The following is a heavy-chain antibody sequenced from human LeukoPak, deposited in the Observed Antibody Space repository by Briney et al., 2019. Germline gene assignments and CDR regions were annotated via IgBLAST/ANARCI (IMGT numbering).Heavy chain of an antibody. J-gene: IGHJ3*02. CDR2: INNNGGTT. CDR3: VKTMMTFGGVIRTDAFDI. Sequence: GGSLRLSCSASGFTFSRYAMNWVRQAPGKGLEYVSGINNNGGTTYYSDSVKAGFTISRDNSKNTLFLQMTSLRAEDTAVYYCVKTMMTFGGVIRTDAFDIWGQGTMVTVSS. D-gene: IGHD3-16*01. V-gene: IGHV3-64D*06. CDR1: GFTFSRYA.